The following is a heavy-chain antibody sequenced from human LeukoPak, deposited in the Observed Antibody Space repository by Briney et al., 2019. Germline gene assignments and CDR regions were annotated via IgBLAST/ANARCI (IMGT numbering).Heavy chain of an antibody. D-gene: IGHD2-15*01. CDR3: AKDRDIVVVVNWFDP. CDR1: GFTFSSYA. CDR2: ISGSGGST. V-gene: IGHV3-23*01. J-gene: IGHJ5*02. Sequence: HPGGSLRLSCAAYGFTFSSYAMSWVRQAPGKGLEWVSAISGSGGSTYYADSVKGRFTISRDNSKNTLYLQMNSLRAEDTAVYYCAKDRDIVVVVNWFDPWGQGTLVTVSS.